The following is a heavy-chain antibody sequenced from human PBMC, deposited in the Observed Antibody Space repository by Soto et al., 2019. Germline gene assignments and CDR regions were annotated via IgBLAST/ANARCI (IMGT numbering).Heavy chain of an antibody. CDR2: ISSSGTYT. J-gene: IGHJ6*02. Sequence: QVQLVESGGGLVKPGGSLRLSCAVSGFTVSDHYMTWIRQAPGKGLERVSYISSSGTYTNYADSVKGRFIISRDIAQNSGWLHITLLRSEDTAVYYCARSSGWRLVVGYKYGLDVWGQATAVTVSS. CDR1: GFTVSDHY. CDR3: ARSSGWRLVVGYKYGLDV. D-gene: IGHD3-22*01. V-gene: IGHV3-11*06.